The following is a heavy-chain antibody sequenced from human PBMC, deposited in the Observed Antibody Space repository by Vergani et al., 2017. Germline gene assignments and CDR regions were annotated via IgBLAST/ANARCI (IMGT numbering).Heavy chain of an antibody. D-gene: IGHD2-21*02. CDR2: ISPDGFST. Sequence: QVQLVQSGAEVGKPGASVKISCKASGYTFTAYYIHWVRQAPEQGLEWVGVISPDGFSTFYAQKFQGRVTITRDTSTSTVYVEVTSLRSDDTAVYYCAREPPLTVFFAYWGQGTLVTVSS. CDR3: AREPPLTVFFAY. V-gene: IGHV1-46*03. CDR1: GYTFTAYY. J-gene: IGHJ4*02.